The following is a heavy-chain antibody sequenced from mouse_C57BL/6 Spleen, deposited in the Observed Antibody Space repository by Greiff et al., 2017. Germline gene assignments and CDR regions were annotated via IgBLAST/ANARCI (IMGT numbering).Heavy chain of an antibody. Sequence: VQLQQSGPELVKPGASVKISCKASGYTFTDYYMNWVKQSHGKSLEWIGDINPNNGGTSYNQKFKGKATLTVYKSSSTAYMELRSLTSEDSAVYYCARGGPYYDYAMDYWGQGTSVTVSS. V-gene: IGHV1-26*01. J-gene: IGHJ4*01. CDR3: ARGGPYYDYAMDY. D-gene: IGHD1-1*01. CDR2: INPNNGGT. CDR1: GYTFTDYY.